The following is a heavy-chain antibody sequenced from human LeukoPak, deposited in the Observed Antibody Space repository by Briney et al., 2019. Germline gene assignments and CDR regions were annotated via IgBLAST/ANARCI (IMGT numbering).Heavy chain of an antibody. V-gene: IGHV3-7*01. J-gene: IGHJ4*02. CDR1: GFTFSSYW. CDR2: IEEDGSEK. D-gene: IGHD2-21*01. CDR3: ATGLFHFDY. Sequence: GGSLRLSCATSGFTFSSYWMNWVRQAPGKGLEWVANIEEDGSEKYYVDSVKGRFTISRDNAKNSLYLQMNSLRAEDTAVYYCATGLFHFDYWGQGTLVTV.